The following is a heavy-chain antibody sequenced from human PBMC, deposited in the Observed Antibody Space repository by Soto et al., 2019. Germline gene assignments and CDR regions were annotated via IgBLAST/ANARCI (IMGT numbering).Heavy chain of an antibody. CDR3: ARESGGATATLDYYYFYMDV. J-gene: IGHJ6*03. V-gene: IGHV1-2*02. CDR2: INPNGGAT. Sequence: VQLAQSGAEVKKPGASVKVSCKTSGDSFNDYYIHWVRQAPGQGLEWMGWINPNGGATKYAQKFQGRVTVTRDTCIRTVYMELSSLRSDDTAVYYCARESGGATATLDYYYFYMDVWGKGTTVIVSS. CDR1: GDSFNDYY. D-gene: IGHD5-12*01.